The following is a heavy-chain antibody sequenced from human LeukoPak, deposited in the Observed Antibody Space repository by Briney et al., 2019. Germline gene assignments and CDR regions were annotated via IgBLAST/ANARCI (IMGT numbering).Heavy chain of an antibody. CDR2: INPNSGGT. V-gene: IGHV1-2*06. Sequence: ASVKVSCKASGYTFTGYYMHWVRQAPGQRLEWMGRINPNSGGTNYAQKFQGRVTMTRDTSISTAYMELSRLRSDDTAVYYCARKGLATSVPFDYWGQGTLVTVSS. D-gene: IGHD5-24*01. J-gene: IGHJ4*02. CDR1: GYTFTGYY. CDR3: ARKGLATSVPFDY.